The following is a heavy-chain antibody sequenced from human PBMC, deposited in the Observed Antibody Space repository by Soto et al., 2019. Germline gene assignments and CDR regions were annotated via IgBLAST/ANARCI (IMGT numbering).Heavy chain of an antibody. J-gene: IGHJ6*02. CDR2: INHSGST. D-gene: IGHD3-9*01. CDR1: GGSFSGYY. CDR3: ARGRYYDILTGYYDYYYYGMDV. V-gene: IGHV4-34*01. Sequence: SETLSLTCAVYGGSFSGYYWSWIRQPPGKGLEWIGEINHSGSTNYNPSLKSRVTISVDTSKNQFSLKLSSVTAADTAVYYCARGRYYDILTGYYDYYYYGMDVWGQGTTVTVS.